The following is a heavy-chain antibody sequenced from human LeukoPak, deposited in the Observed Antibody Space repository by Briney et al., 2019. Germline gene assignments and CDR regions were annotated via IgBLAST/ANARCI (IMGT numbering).Heavy chain of an antibody. CDR3: ARVPPYCSSTSCYSYYMDV. CDR1: GYTFTGYY. J-gene: IGHJ6*03. D-gene: IGHD2-2*01. Sequence: ASVKVSCKASGYTFTGYYMHWVRQAPGQGLEWMGWISAYNGNTNYAQKLQGRVTMTTDTSTSTAYMELRSLRSDDTAVYYCARVPPYCSSTSCYSYYMDVWGKGTTVTVSS. CDR2: ISAYNGNT. V-gene: IGHV1-18*04.